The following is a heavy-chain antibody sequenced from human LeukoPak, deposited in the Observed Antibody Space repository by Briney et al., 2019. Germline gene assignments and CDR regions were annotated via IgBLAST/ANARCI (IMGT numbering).Heavy chain of an antibody. Sequence: SETLSLTCAVYGGSFSGYYWSWIRQPPGKGLEWIGEINHSGSTNYNPSLKSRVTISVDTSKNQFSLKLSSVTAADTAVYYCARGGRYNWNEDYFDYWGQGTLVTVSS. CDR2: INHSGST. CDR1: GGSFSGYY. D-gene: IGHD1-1*01. J-gene: IGHJ4*02. V-gene: IGHV4-34*01. CDR3: ARGGRYNWNEDYFDY.